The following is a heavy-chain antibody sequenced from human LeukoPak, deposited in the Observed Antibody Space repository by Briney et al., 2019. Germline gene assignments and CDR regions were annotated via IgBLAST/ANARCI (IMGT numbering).Heavy chain of an antibody. CDR3: AKNGPRTHLFYMDV. CDR1: GFTFSTYS. V-gene: IGHV3-30*02. J-gene: IGHJ6*03. Sequence: GGSLRLSCAASGFTFSTYSMNWVRQAPGKGLEWVAFLGYDGHNKFYGESVKGRFTISRDNSKNTLYLQMNSLRAEDTAVYYCAKNGPRTHLFYMDVWGKGTTVTISS. D-gene: IGHD1-1*01. CDR2: LGYDGHNK.